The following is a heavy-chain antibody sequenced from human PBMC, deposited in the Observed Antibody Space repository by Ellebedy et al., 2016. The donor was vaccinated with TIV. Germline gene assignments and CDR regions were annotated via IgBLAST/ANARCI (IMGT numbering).Heavy chain of an antibody. V-gene: IGHV1-46*01. D-gene: IGHD3-22*01. CDR3: ARYRHYYDSSGYSPFDY. CDR2: INPSGGST. CDR1: GYTFTSYY. Sequence: AASVKVSCKASGYTFTSYYMHWVRQAPGQGLEWMGIINPSGGSTSYAQKFQGRVTMTRDTSTSTAYMELSSLRSEDTAVYYCARYRHYYDSSGYSPFDYWGQGTLVTVSS. J-gene: IGHJ4*02.